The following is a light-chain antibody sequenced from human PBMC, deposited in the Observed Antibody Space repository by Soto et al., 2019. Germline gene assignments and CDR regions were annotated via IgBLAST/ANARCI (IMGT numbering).Light chain of an antibody. V-gene: IGLV1-40*01. J-gene: IGLJ1*01. Sequence: SELTQPPSVSGAPGRAVTLSCTGSSSNIGAGFDVHWYQQVPGTAPRLLIYGNTNRPSGVPDCFSGSKSGTSASLAITGLQAEDEDDYYCQSSDNSLSRVFGTGTEVTVL. CDR2: GNT. CDR1: SSNIGAGFD. CDR3: QSSDNSLSRV.